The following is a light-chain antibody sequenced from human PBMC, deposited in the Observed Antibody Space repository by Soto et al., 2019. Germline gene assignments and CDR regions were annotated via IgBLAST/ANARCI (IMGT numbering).Light chain of an antibody. V-gene: IGLV2-23*01. J-gene: IGLJ1*01. Sequence: SGLTQPASVSGSPGQSITISCTGTSSDVGNYDLVSWYQQLPGKAPKFILYEGSKRPSGVSNRFSGSKSGNTASLTISGLQAEDEADYYCCSYAGSSTYVFGTG. CDR2: EGS. CDR1: SSDVGNYDL. CDR3: CSYAGSSTYV.